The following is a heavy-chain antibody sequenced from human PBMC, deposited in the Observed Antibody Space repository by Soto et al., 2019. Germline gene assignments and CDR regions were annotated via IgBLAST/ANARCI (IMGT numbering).Heavy chain of an antibody. J-gene: IGHJ6*02. CDR1: GGSISSSNFY. CDR2: IYYSGST. V-gene: IGHV4-39*01. Sequence: SETLSLTCSVTGGSISSSNFYWGWIRQPPGKGMEWIGSIYYSGSTYYNKSLKTRVNIFVDTSKNQFSLKLSSVTAAVTALFYCASDLRQWPHYYGMDVWGQGTTVTVSS. D-gene: IGHD6-19*01. CDR3: ASDLRQWPHYYGMDV.